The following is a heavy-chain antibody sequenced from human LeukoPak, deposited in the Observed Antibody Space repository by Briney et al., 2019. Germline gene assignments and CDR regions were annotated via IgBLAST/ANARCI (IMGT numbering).Heavy chain of an antibody. CDR1: GVTFNSYA. V-gene: IGHV3-30*04. J-gene: IGHJ4*02. D-gene: IGHD1-26*01. Sequence: GRSLRLSCTASGVTFNSYAMHWVRQAPGKGLEWVTVISFDGSNKYYADSVKGRFTISRDNSKSTLYLQMNSLRAEDTAVYYCARGPGWWDLVYWGQGTLVTVSS. CDR3: ARGPGWWDLVY. CDR2: ISFDGSNK.